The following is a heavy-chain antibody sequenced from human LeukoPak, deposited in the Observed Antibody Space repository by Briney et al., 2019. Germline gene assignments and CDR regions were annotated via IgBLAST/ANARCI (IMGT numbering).Heavy chain of an antibody. D-gene: IGHD6-19*01. J-gene: IGHJ3*02. CDR3: AKGQEQWLFDAFDI. V-gene: IGHV3-9*03. Sequence: PGGSLRLSCAASGFTFDDYAMHCVRQAPGKGLEWVSGISWNSGSIGYADSVKGRFTISRDNAKNSLYLQMNSLRAEDMAMYYCAKGQEQWLFDAFDIWGQGTMVTVSS. CDR1: GFTFDDYA. CDR2: ISWNSGSI.